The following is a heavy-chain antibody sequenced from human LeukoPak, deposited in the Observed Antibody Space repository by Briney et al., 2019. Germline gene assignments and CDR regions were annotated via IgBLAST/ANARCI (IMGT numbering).Heavy chain of an antibody. J-gene: IGHJ4*02. CDR3: GKVGGNTNS. V-gene: IGHV4-30-4*01. D-gene: IGHD3-10*01. Sequence: PSQTLSLTCTVSGASITSDIFYWNWIRQSPAKGLEWIGAIHNSRGTSYNPSLESRLTISVDQSENKFFLKMTSVTDADTATYYCGKVGGNTNSWGQGTLVTVSS. CDR1: GASITSDIFY. CDR2: IHNSRGT.